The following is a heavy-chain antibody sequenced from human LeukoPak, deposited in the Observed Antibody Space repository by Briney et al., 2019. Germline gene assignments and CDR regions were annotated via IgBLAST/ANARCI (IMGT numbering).Heavy chain of an antibody. V-gene: IGHV4-38-2*02. Sequence: SETLSLTCTVSGYSISSGYYWGWIRQPPGKGLEWIGSIYHSGSTYYNPSLKSRVTISVDTSKNQFSLKLSSVTAADTAVYYCARESPGGVAAFDIWGQGAMVTVSS. CDR1: GYSISSGYY. CDR3: ARESPGGVAAFDI. D-gene: IGHD2-15*01. J-gene: IGHJ3*02. CDR2: IYHSGST.